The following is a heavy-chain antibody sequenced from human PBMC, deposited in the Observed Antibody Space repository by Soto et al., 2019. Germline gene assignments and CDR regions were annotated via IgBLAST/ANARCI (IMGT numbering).Heavy chain of an antibody. J-gene: IGHJ4*02. CDR3: AKEGQLCSGGSCYFDY. D-gene: IGHD2-15*01. Sequence: GGSLRLSCAASGFTFSSYGMHWVRQAPGKGLEWVAVISYDGSNKYYADSVKGRFTISRDNSKNTLYLQMNSLRAEDTAVYYCAKEGQLCSGGSCYFDYWGQGTLVTVSS. CDR2: ISYDGSNK. CDR1: GFTFSSYG. V-gene: IGHV3-30*18.